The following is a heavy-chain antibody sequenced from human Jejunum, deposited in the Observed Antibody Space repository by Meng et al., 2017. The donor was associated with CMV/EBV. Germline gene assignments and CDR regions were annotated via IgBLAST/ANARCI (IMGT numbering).Heavy chain of an antibody. CDR2: IKQDGSEK. D-gene: IGHD6-6*01. V-gene: IGHV3-7*01. CDR1: FTFSSQW. J-gene: IGHJ5*02. Sequence: FTFSSQWMSWVRQAPGKGLEWVANIKQDGSEKYYVDSVKGRFTISRDNAKNSLYLRMNSLRAEDTAVYYCARGASIASRNNWFDPWGQGTRVTVSS. CDR3: ARGASIASRNNWFDP.